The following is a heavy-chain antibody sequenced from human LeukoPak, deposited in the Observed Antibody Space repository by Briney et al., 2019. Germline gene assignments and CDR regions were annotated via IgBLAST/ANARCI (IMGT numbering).Heavy chain of an antibody. CDR3: ARAQTGATSYFFDD. J-gene: IGHJ4*02. V-gene: IGHV3-64*01. Sequence: PGGSLRLSCAASGFTFSSYAMYWVSQAPGKGMEYVSGINTNGGATFYAKSVKGRFTISRDDSKNTLYLHMGSLRGEDMAVYYCARAQTGATSYFFDDWGQGTLVTVSS. D-gene: IGHD1-7*01. CDR2: INTNGGAT. CDR1: GFTFSSYA.